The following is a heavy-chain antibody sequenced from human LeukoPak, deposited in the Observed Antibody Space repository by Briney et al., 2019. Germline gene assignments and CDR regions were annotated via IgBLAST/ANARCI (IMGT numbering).Heavy chain of an antibody. Sequence: GGSLRLSCAGSGFTFSSYWMSWVRQAPGKGLESVANIKQDGREKYYVDSVKGRFTISRDNAKNSLYLQMNSMRGEETAVYYCAKRDIMIRGLDYWGQGTLVTVSS. D-gene: IGHD3-10*01. J-gene: IGHJ4*02. V-gene: IGHV3-7*03. CDR1: GFTFSSYW. CDR2: IKQDGREK. CDR3: AKRDIMIRGLDY.